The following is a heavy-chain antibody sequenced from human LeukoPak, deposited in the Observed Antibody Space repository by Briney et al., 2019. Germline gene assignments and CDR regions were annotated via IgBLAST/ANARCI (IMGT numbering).Heavy chain of an antibody. D-gene: IGHD6-13*01. CDR3: TTGSATGTGSGY. CDR1: GFTFGDYV. J-gene: IGHJ4*02. Sequence: GGSLRLSCTASGFTFGDYVMSWVRQAPGKGLGWVGFIRSKPYGGTTEYGASVKGRFIISRDDSKTIAYLQMNSLKSEDTAVYYCTTGSATGTGSGYWGQGTLVTVSS. CDR2: IRSKPYGGTT. V-gene: IGHV3-49*04.